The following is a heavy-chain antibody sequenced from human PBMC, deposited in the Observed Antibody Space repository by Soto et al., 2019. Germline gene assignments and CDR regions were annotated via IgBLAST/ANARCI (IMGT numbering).Heavy chain of an antibody. CDR1: GYTFTSYW. CDR3: ARQGYCSTTACYAVDY. Sequence: PGESLKISCKGSGYTFTSYWIGWVRQMPGKGLEWMGIIYPGDSNTRYSPSFQGQVTISADKSISTAYLQWSSLKATDTAMYFYARQGYCSTTACYAVDYWGQGTLVTVSS. CDR2: IYPGDSNT. D-gene: IGHD2-2*01. V-gene: IGHV5-51*01. J-gene: IGHJ4*02.